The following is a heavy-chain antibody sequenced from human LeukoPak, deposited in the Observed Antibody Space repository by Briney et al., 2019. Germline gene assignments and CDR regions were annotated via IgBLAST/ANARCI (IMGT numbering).Heavy chain of an antibody. V-gene: IGHV3-21*05. J-gene: IGHJ4*02. CDR1: GFMFSWFS. CDR3: ARDSSTSLVYFDY. CDR2: ISSSSSHI. D-gene: IGHD3-10*01. Sequence: GGSLRLSCAASGFMFSWFSMNWVRQAPGKGLEWLSYISSSSSHIYYADSVKGRFTISRDNAKNSLYLQMNSLRAEDTAVYYCARDSSTSLVYFDYWGQGTLVTVSS.